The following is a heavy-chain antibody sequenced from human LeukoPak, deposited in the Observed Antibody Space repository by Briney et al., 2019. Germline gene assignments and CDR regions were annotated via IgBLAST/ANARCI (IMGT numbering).Heavy chain of an antibody. CDR2: TYYRSERYN. D-gene: IGHD3-22*01. CDR1: GDSVSSNSAP. Sequence: SQTLSLTCDISGDSVSSNSAPWTWISQSPSRVLEWLGRTYYRSERYNDYAVSVKSRITINPDTSRTHFSLQLSSVTPEDTAVYYCVRGFYTMSVWGQGATVTVSS. CDR3: VRGFYTMSV. J-gene: IGHJ6*02. V-gene: IGHV6-1*01.